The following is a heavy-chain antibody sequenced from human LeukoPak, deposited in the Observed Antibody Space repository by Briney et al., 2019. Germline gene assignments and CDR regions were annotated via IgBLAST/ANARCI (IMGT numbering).Heavy chain of an antibody. CDR1: GFTVSSNY. V-gene: IGHV4-31*02. Sequence: LRLSCAASGFTVSSNYMSWIRQHPGKGLEWIGYIYYSGSTYYNPSLKSRVTISVDTSKNQFSLRLSSVTAADTAVYYCARSIPYDAFDIWGQGTMVTVSS. J-gene: IGHJ3*02. CDR2: IYYSGST. CDR3: ARSIPYDAFDI. D-gene: IGHD2-21*01.